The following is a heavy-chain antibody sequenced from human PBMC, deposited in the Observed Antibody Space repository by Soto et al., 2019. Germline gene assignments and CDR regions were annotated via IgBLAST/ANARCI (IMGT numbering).Heavy chain of an antibody. V-gene: IGHV3-15*01. J-gene: IGHJ4*02. CDR2: TKSNTEGGTT. Sequence: PGGSLRLSCAASGFTFSNAWMSWVRQAPGKGLEWVGRTKSNTEGGTTAYAAPVKGRFTISRDDSKNTLYLQMNSLKTEDTAMYYCTTEGAVYCSGGSCDGIGYWGQGNLVTVSS. CDR3: TTEGAVYCSGGSCDGIGY. D-gene: IGHD2-15*01. CDR1: GFTFSNAW.